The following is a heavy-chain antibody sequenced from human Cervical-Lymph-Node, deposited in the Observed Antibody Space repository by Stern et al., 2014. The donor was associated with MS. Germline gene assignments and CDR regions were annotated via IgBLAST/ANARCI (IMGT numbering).Heavy chain of an antibody. D-gene: IGHD6-19*01. J-gene: IGHJ6*02. CDR3: AREVAGHRLGMMDV. Sequence: QVQLGQSGAEVKKPGASVKVSCKASGNTFTSYQMHWVRQIPGQGLEWMGIINPSGGSTSYAQKFQGRVTMTRDTSTSTVYMELSSLRSEDTAVYYCAREVAGHRLGMMDVWGQGTTVTVSS. V-gene: IGHV1-46*01. CDR1: GNTFTSYQ. CDR2: INPSGGST.